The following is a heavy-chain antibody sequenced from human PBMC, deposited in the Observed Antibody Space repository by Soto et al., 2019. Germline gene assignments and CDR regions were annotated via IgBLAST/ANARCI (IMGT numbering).Heavy chain of an antibody. CDR2: IIPIFGTA. Sequence: QVQLVQSGAEVKKPGSSVKVSCKAFGGTFSSYAISWVRQAPGQGLEWMGGIIPIFGTANYAQKFQGRVTITVDESTSTAYMELSSLRSEDTAVYYCARHVPAAGYYYGMDVWGQGTTVTVSS. CDR1: GGTFSSYA. J-gene: IGHJ6*02. V-gene: IGHV1-69*12. D-gene: IGHD2-2*01. CDR3: ARHVPAAGYYYGMDV.